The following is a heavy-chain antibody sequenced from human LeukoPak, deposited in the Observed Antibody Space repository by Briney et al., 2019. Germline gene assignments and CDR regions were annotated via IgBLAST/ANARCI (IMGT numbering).Heavy chain of an antibody. CDR1: GGSISTYY. V-gene: IGHV4-4*07. J-gene: IGHJ4*02. CDR3: ARYQLARRYFDY. Sequence: SETLSLTCTVSGGSISTYYWSWIRQPAGKGLEWIARIYTSGSTNYNPSLKSRVSMSVDMSKNQVFLNLSSVTAADTAVYYCARYQLARRYFDYWGQGTLVTVSS. D-gene: IGHD2-2*01. CDR2: IYTSGST.